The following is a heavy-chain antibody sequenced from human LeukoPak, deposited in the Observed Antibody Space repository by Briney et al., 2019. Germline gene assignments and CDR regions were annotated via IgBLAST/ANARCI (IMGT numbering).Heavy chain of an antibody. CDR2: INNEETIT. CDR3: ARGPNYHDSSGYYYFDS. Sequence: GGSLRLSCAASGFTFSSYWMHWVRQVPGKGLVWVSRINNEETITTYADSVKGRFTISRDNAKNTLFLQMNSLRADDTAVYYCARGPNYHDSSGYYYFDSWGQGSLVTVSS. V-gene: IGHV3-74*01. J-gene: IGHJ4*02. CDR1: GFTFSSYW. D-gene: IGHD3-22*01.